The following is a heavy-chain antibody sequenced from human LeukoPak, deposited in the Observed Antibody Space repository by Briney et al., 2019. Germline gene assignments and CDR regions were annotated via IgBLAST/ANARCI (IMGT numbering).Heavy chain of an antibody. Sequence: ASVKVSCKASGGTFSSYAISWVRQAPGQGLEWMGRIIPILGIANYAQKFQGRVTITADKSTSTAYMELSSLRSEDTAVYYCARSSFAGYAFDIWGQGTMVTVSS. J-gene: IGHJ3*02. CDR2: IIPILGIA. D-gene: IGHD1-26*01. V-gene: IGHV1-69*04. CDR1: GGTFSSYA. CDR3: ARSSFAGYAFDI.